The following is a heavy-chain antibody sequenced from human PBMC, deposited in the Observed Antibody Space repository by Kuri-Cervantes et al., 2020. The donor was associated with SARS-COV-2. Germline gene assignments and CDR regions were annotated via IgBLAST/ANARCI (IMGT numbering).Heavy chain of an antibody. CDR1: GFTFSSYG. D-gene: IGHD2-2*01. CDR2: ISYDGSNK. J-gene: IGHJ4*02. V-gene: IGHV3-30*03. CDR3: AREGIHDIVVVPAAIAPDY. Sequence: LSLTCAASGFTFSSYGMHWVRQAPGKGLEWVAVISYDGSNKYYADSVKGRFTISRDNSKNTLYLQMNSLRAEDTAVYYCAREGIHDIVVVPAAIAPDYWGQGTLVTVSS.